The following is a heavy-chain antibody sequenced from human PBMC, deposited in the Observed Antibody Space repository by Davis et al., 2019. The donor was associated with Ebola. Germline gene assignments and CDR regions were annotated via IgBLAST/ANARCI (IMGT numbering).Heavy chain of an antibody. V-gene: IGHV6-1*01. D-gene: IGHD5-12*01. CDR2: TYYNSKWYS. CDR3: ARGWLRNGGFEY. Sequence: HSQTLSLTCAISGDGLSITSGGWNWIRQSPSRGLEWLGRTYYNSKWYSDYAASVKSRITINPDTSKNQFFLQLNSVTPEDTAIYYCARGWLRNGGFEYWGQGTQVTVSS. J-gene: IGHJ4*02. CDR1: GDGLSITSGG.